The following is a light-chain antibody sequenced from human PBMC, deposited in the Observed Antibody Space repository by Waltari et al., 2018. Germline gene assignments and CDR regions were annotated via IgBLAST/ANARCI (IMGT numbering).Light chain of an antibody. V-gene: IGLV4-69*02. Sequence: QLVLTQSPSASASLGASVKLTCTLSSGHSSNVIAWNQQQAEKGPRFLMKVHSDVSHSKGDEIPDRFSGSSSGAERYLTISSLQSEDEADYYCQTGGHGTWVFGGGTKLTVL. CDR1: SGHSSNV. CDR2: VHSDVSH. J-gene: IGLJ3*02. CDR3: QTGGHGTWV.